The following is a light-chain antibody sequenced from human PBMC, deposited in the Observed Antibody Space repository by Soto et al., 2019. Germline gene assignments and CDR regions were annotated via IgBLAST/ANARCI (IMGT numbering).Light chain of an antibody. CDR3: QQYNNWPPYT. J-gene: IGKJ3*01. Sequence: EIVMTQSPATLSVSPGERATLSCRASQSVSSNLAWYQQKPGQAPRLLIYGASTRATGIPARFSGSGSGTEFTLTISSLQSEDCAVYYCQQYNNWPPYTFGPGTEVDIK. CDR1: QSVSSN. CDR2: GAS. V-gene: IGKV3-15*01.